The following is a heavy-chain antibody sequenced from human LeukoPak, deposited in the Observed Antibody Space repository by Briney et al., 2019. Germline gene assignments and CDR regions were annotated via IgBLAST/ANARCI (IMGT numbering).Heavy chain of an antibody. D-gene: IGHD3-22*01. V-gene: IGHV4-34*01. CDR3: ARGSRQIYYYDSSGYYPYYFDY. J-gene: IGHJ4*02. Sequence: KSSETLSLTCAVYGGSFSGYYWSWIRQPPGKGLEWIGEINHSGSTNYNPSLKSRVTISVDTSKNQFSLKLSSVTAADTAVYYCARGSRQIYYYDSSGYYPYYFDYWGQGTLVTVSS. CDR1: GGSFSGYY. CDR2: INHSGST.